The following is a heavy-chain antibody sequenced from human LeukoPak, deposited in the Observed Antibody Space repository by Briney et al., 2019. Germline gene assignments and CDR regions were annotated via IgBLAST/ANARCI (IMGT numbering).Heavy chain of an antibody. Sequence: GGSLRLSCAASGFTFSTYGMNWVRQAPGKGLKWVSHISPTSSSIYYADSVKGRFTISRDNAKNSLYLQMSSLRVEDTAVYYCARDVSSLTSYYYYYMDVWGKGTTVTVSS. J-gene: IGHJ6*03. V-gene: IGHV3-48*04. CDR2: ISPTSSSI. CDR1: GFTFSTYG. D-gene: IGHD6-13*01. CDR3: ARDVSSLTSYYYYYMDV.